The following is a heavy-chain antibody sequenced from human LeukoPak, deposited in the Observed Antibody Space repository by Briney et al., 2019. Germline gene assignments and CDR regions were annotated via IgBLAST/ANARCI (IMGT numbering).Heavy chain of an antibody. CDR1: GGSITSSGYY. J-gene: IGHJ5*02. V-gene: IGHV4-39*07. CDR3: ARGPPPDTTVTTNWFDP. D-gene: IGHD4-17*01. CDR2: IYYSGST. Sequence: SETLSLTCTVSGGSITSSGYYWGWIRQPPGKGLEWIGSIYYSGSTYYNPSLESRVTISVDTSKNQFSLKLSSVTAADTAVYYCARGPPPDTTVTTNWFDPWGQGTLVTVSS.